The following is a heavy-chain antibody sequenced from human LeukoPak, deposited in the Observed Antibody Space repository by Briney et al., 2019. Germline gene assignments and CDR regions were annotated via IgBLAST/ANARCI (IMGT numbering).Heavy chain of an antibody. CDR2: ISYSGTT. CDR3: ARFTPMVRGVNSYYFDY. CDR1: GGSISSHY. Sequence: SETLSLTCTVSGGSISSHYWGWIRQPPGKGLEWIGYISYSGTTNYNTSLKSRVTISVDTPKNQFSLTLSSVTAADTAVYYCARFTPMVRGVNSYYFDYWGQGTLVTVSS. V-gene: IGHV4-59*11. D-gene: IGHD3-10*01. J-gene: IGHJ4*02.